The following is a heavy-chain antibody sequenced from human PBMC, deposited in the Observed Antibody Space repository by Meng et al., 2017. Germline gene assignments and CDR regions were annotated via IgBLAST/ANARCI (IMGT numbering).Heavy chain of an antibody. D-gene: IGHD2/OR15-2a*01. CDR2: IYYSGST. CDR1: GGSISSGGYY. J-gene: IGHJ4*02. V-gene: IGHV4-31*01. Sequence: ESGPGLLKPSQTLSLTCTVSGGSISSGGYYWSWIRQHPGKGLEWIGYIYYSGSTYYNPSLKSLVTISVDTSKNQFSLKLSSVTAADTAVYYCARVTSSYYFDYWGQGTLVTVSS. CDR3: ARVTSSYYFDY.